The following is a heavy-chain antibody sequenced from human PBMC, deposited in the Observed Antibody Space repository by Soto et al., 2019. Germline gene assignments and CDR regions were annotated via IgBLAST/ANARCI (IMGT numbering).Heavy chain of an antibody. CDR2: ISDSGDRT. V-gene: IGHV3-23*01. J-gene: IGHJ3*01. CDR3: AKDRGIIVKAGDAFDV. Sequence: GGSLRLSCASSGFTLSMSAVNWVRQAPGKGLEWVSYISDSGDRTYYADSVKGRFTISRDRSKNTVSLQMDSLRAEDTAVYYCAKDRGIIVKAGDAFDVWGQGTKVTGSS. CDR1: GFTLSMSA. D-gene: IGHD3-16*02.